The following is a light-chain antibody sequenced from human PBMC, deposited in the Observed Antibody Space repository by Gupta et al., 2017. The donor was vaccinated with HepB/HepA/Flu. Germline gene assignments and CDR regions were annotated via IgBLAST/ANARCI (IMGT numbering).Light chain of an antibody. CDR2: DAS. CDR3: QQRTNGHPQLT. CDR1: QSVSSY. V-gene: IGKV3D-11*02. Sequence: PGERATLSCRASQSVSSYLAWYQQKPGQAPRLLIYDASKRATGIPARFSGSGHGTDFTLTISSLEPEDFAVYYCQQRTNGHPQLTFGGGTKVEIK. J-gene: IGKJ4*01.